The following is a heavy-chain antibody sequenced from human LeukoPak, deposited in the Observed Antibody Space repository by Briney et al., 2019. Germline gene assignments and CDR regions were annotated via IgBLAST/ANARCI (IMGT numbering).Heavy chain of an antibody. Sequence: GGSLRLSCAASGFTFDDYAMHWVRQAPGKGLEWVSLISWDGGSTYYADSVKGRFTISRDNSKNSPYLQMNSLRAEDTALYYCAKDSVPGTGEETDYMDVWGRGTTVTVSS. J-gene: IGHJ6*03. CDR3: AKDSVPGTGEETDYMDV. V-gene: IGHV3-43D*03. CDR2: ISWDGGST. D-gene: IGHD7-27*01. CDR1: GFTFDDYA.